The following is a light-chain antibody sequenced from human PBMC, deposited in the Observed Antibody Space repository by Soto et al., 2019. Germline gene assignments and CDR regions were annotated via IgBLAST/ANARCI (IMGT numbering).Light chain of an antibody. CDR3: SSYTSSDTLV. J-gene: IGLJ1*01. CDR1: SSDVGGYNY. CDR2: DVV. Sequence: QSALTQPASVSGSPGQSITISCTGTSSDVGGYNYVSWYQQRPGKAPKLMIYDVVNRPSGVSNRFSGSKSGNAASLTISGLQAEDEADYYCSSYTSSDTLVFGTGTKLTVL. V-gene: IGLV2-14*01.